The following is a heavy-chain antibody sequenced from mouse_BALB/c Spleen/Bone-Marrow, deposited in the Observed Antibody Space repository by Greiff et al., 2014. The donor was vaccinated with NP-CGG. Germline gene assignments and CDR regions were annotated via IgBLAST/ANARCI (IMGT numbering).Heavy chain of an antibody. CDR1: GYTFTTYW. CDR2: IYPGEGDT. Sequence: QVQLQQSGAELARPGASVKLSCKTSGYTFTTYWMQWVKQRPGQGLEWIGAIYPGEGDTRYTQKFKGKATLTADKSSSTAYIQLSNLTSEDSAFYYCSREPSNWGYYWGQGTTLTVSS. J-gene: IGHJ2*01. CDR3: SREPSNWGYY. V-gene: IGHV1-87*01.